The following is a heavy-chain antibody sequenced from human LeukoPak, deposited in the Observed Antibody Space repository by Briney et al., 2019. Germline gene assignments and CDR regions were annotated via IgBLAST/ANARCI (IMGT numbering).Heavy chain of an antibody. J-gene: IGHJ6*03. CDR2: IKQDGSGK. CDR1: GFTFSSYE. D-gene: IGHD4-17*01. Sequence: PGGSLRLSCAASGFTFSSYEMNWVRQAPGKELEWVANIKQDGSGKYYVDSVKGRFTISRDNAKNSLYLQMNSLRAEDTAVYYCARAEYGDYPYYYVDVWGKGTTVTISS. V-gene: IGHV3-7*01. CDR3: ARAEYGDYPYYYVDV.